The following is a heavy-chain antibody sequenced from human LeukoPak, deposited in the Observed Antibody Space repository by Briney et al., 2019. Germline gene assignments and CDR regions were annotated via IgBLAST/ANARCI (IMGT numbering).Heavy chain of an antibody. Sequence: GGSLRLSCAASGFTFDDYGMHWVRQGPGKGLELVWGGSWYSSSIGYADSVKSRFTISRENAKNSLYLQMNSLTAEDTASYYCAKAREQQLASPTLASRGQGNLVTVSS. J-gene: IGHJ4*02. V-gene: IGHV3-9*01. D-gene: IGHD6-13*01. CDR3: AKAREQQLASPTLAS. CDR1: GFTFDDYG. CDR2: GSWYSSSI.